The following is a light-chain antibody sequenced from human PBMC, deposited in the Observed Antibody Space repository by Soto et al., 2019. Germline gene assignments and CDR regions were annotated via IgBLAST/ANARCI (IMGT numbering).Light chain of an antibody. Sequence: QLVLTQSPSASASLGASVKLTCTLSSGHSNYAITWLQQQPEKGPRYLVKLNSDGSHTKGDGIPDRFSGSSSGAERYLTISSLQSEDEADYYCQTWGAGTVVFGGGTKLTVL. J-gene: IGLJ2*01. CDR3: QTWGAGTVV. CDR2: LNSDGSH. V-gene: IGLV4-69*01. CDR1: SGHSNYA.